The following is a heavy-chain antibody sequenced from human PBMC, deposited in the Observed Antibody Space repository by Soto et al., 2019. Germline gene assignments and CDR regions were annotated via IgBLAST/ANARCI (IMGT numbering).Heavy chain of an antibody. J-gene: IGHJ6*02. CDR1: GFTFSSYG. V-gene: IGHV3-30*18. CDR2: ISYDGSNK. D-gene: IGHD1-26*01. Sequence: QVQLVESGGGVVQPVRSLRLSCAASGFTFSSYGMHWVRQAPGKGLEWVAVISYDGSNKYYADSVKGRFTISRDNSKSTLYLQMNSLRAEDTAVYYCAKDSGGSYSVYGMDVWGQGTTVTVSS. CDR3: AKDSGGSYSVYGMDV.